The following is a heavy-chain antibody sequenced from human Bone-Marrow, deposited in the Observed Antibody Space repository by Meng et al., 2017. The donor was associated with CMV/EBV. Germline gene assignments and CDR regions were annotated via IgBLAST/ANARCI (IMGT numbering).Heavy chain of an antibody. CDR1: GFTFSSYS. D-gene: IGHD3-3*01. Sequence: GESLKISCAASGFTFSSYSMNWVRQAPGKGLEWVSSISSSSSYIYYADSVKGRFTISRDNAKNSLYLQMNSLRAEDTAVYYCARAYYDFWSGYFLSYYYGMDVWGQGTTVTVSS. J-gene: IGHJ6*02. CDR3: ARAYYDFWSGYFLSYYYGMDV. V-gene: IGHV3-21*01. CDR2: ISSSSSYI.